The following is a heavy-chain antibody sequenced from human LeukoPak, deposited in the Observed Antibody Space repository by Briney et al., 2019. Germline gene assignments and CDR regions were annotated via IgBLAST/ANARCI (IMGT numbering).Heavy chain of an antibody. Sequence: SVKVSCKASGGTFSSYAISWVRQAPGQGLEWMGRIIPILGIANYAQKFQGRVTITADRSTSTAYMELSSLRSEDTAVYYCARDGYSTYSFDYWGQGTLVTVSS. V-gene: IGHV1-69*04. CDR2: IIPILGIA. CDR1: GGTFSSYA. J-gene: IGHJ4*02. D-gene: IGHD5-24*01. CDR3: ARDGYSTYSFDY.